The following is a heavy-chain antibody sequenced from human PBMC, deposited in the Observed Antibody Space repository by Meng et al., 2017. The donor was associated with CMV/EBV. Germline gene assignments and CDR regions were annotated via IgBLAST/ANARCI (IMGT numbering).Heavy chain of an antibody. D-gene: IGHD6-19*01. J-gene: IGHJ4*02. Sequence: SETLSLTCTVPGGSISSSSYYWGWIRQPPGKGLEWIGSIYYSGSTYYNPSLKSRVTISVDTSKNQFSLKLSSVTAADTAVYYCARLRIAVAGDFDYWGQGTLVTVSS. V-gene: IGHV4-39*01. CDR1: GGSISSSSYY. CDR2: IYYSGST. CDR3: ARLRIAVAGDFDY.